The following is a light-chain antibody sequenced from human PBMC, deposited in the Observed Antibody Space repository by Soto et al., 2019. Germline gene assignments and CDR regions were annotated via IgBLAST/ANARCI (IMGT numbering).Light chain of an antibody. CDR2: GTS. CDR1: QSVSSSY. V-gene: IGKV3-20*01. J-gene: IGKJ4*01. Sequence: IVLTQSPGTLSLSPGERATSSCRASQSVSSSYLVWYQQRPGQPPRLLIYGTSTRAAGISDRFSGSGSGTDFTLTIYRLEPGDSAVYYCQQYGTSALTFGGG. CDR3: QQYGTSALT.